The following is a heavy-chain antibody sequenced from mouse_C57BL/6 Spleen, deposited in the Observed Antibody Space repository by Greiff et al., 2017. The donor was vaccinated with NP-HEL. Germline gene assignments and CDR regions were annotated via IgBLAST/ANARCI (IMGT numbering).Heavy chain of an antibody. CDR1: GYTFTDYN. D-gene: IGHD2-10*01. J-gene: IGHJ4*01. Sequence: EVQLQQSGPELVKPGASVKIPCKASGYTFTDYNMDWVKQSHGKSLEWIGDINPNNGGTIYNQKFKGKATLTVDKSSSTAYMELRSLTSEDTAVYYCARRPRTYYGNYGAMDYWGQGTSVTVSS. V-gene: IGHV1-18*01. CDR2: INPNNGGT. CDR3: ARRPRTYYGNYGAMDY.